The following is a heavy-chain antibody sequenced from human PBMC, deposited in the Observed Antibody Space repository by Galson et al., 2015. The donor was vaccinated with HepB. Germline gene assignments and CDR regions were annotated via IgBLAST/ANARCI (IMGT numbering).Heavy chain of an antibody. CDR2: IRYDANHK. V-gene: IGHV3-30*02. J-gene: IGHJ6*02. Sequence: SLRLSCAASGFTFSSYAMHWVRQAPGKGLEWVAFIRYDANHKYYADSVKDRFTISRDNSKNTLYLQMNSLRAEDTAVYYCAKDATVEATSPYDGLDVWGQGTTVTVSS. CDR1: GFTFSSYA. D-gene: IGHD1-26*01. CDR3: AKDATVEATSPYDGLDV.